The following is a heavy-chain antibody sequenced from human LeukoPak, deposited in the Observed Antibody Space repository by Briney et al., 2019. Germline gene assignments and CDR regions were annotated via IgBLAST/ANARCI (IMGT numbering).Heavy chain of an antibody. CDR3: ARSNIGGYYYYMDV. J-gene: IGHJ6*03. V-gene: IGHV4-4*09. D-gene: IGHD2/OR15-2a*01. CDR1: GGSISSYY. Sequence: SETLSLTCTVSGGSISSYYWSWIRQPPGKGLEWIGYIYTSGSTNYNPSLKSRVTISVDTSKNQFSLKLSSVTAADTAVYYCARSNIGGYYYYMDVWGKGTTVTVSS. CDR2: IYTSGST.